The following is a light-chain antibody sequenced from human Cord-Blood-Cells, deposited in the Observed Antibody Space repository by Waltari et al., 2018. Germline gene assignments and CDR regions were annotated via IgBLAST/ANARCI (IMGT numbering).Light chain of an antibody. CDR3: QQYNSYSRT. CDR2: KAS. Sequence: DLQMTQSPSTLSASVGDRVIITCRASQSISSWLDWYQQKPGKAPKLLIYKASSLESGVPSRFSGRGSGTEFTLTISSLQPDDFATYYCQQYNSYSRTFGQGTKVEIK. J-gene: IGKJ1*01. CDR1: QSISSW. V-gene: IGKV1-5*03.